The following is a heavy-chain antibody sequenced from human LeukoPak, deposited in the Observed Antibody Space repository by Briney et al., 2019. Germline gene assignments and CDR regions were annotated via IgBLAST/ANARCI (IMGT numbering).Heavy chain of an antibody. Sequence: GRSLRLSCAASGFTFDDYAMHWARQAPGKGLEWVSGISWNRGSIGYADSVKGRFTISRDNAKNSLYLQMNSLRAEDTALYYCAKGTDSSGYSPYGMDVWGQGTTVTVSS. D-gene: IGHD3-22*01. CDR3: AKGTDSSGYSPYGMDV. CDR1: GFTFDDYA. J-gene: IGHJ6*02. V-gene: IGHV3-9*01. CDR2: ISWNRGSI.